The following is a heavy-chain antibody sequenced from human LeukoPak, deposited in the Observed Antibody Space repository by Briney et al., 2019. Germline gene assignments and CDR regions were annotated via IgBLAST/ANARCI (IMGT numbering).Heavy chain of an antibody. V-gene: IGHV3-48*03. CDR1: GFTFSSYE. D-gene: IGHD4-17*01. Sequence: QSGGSLRLSCVASGFTFSSYEMNWVRQAPGKGLEWLSYIGSSDSTTHYADSVKGRFTISRDNSKNTLYLQMNSLRAEDTAVYYCAKAGYGDYYFDYWGQGTLVTVSS. CDR2: IGSSDSTT. J-gene: IGHJ4*02. CDR3: AKAGYGDYYFDY.